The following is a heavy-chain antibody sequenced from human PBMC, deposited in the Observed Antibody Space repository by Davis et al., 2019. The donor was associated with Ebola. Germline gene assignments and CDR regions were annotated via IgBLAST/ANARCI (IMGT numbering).Heavy chain of an antibody. CDR2: INEGGSQT. CDR1: GFSLSDSW. Sequence: GESLKISCAASGFSLSDSWMSWVRQAPGKGLEWVANINEGGSQTYYVDPVKGRFTISRDNAKNSLYLQMNSLRAEDTAVYYCAVYSSSSSFDLWGRGTLVTVSS. J-gene: IGHJ2*01. D-gene: IGHD6-6*01. V-gene: IGHV3-7*03. CDR3: AVYSSSSSFDL.